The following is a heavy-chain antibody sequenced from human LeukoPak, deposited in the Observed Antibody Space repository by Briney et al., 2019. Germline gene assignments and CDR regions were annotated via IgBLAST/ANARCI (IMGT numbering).Heavy chain of an antibody. CDR1: GGTFSSYA. V-gene: IGHV1-69*04. CDR2: IIPILGIA. J-gene: IGHJ4*02. D-gene: IGHD5-18*01. CDR3: ARGEIQLWSLLGDY. Sequence: SVKVSCKASGGTFSSYAISWVRQAPGQGLEWMGRIIPILGIANYAQKFQGRVTITADKSTSTAYMELSSLRSEDTAVYYCARGEIQLWSLLGDYWGQGTLVTVSS.